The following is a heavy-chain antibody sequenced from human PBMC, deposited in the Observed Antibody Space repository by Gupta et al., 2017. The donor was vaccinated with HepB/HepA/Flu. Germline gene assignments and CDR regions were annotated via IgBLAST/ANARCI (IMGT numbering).Heavy chain of an antibody. V-gene: IGHV3-23*01. CDR3: AKMGTFPVEMATIWY. D-gene: IGHD5-24*01. CDR2: ISGSGGST. Sequence: EVQLLESGGGLVQPGGSLRLSCAASGFTFRSYAMSWVRQAPGKGLEWVSAISGSGGSTYYADSVKGRFTISRDNSKNTLYLQMNSLRAEDTAVYYCAKMGTFPVEMATIWYWGQGTLVTVSS. CDR1: GFTFRSYA. J-gene: IGHJ4*02.